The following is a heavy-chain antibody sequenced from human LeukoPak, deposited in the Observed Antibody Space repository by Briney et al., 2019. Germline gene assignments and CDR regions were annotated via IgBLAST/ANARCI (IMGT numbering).Heavy chain of an antibody. J-gene: IGHJ3*02. CDR1: GRTFSSYA. V-gene: IGHV1-69*13. D-gene: IGHD4-17*01. CDR2: IIPILGTA. CDR3: ARGGPYGDYLDAFDI. Sequence: SVKVFCKASGRTFSSYAISWVRQAPGQGLEWMGGIIPILGTANYAQKFQGRVTITADESTSTAYMELSSLRSEDTAVYYCARGGPYGDYLDAFDIWGQGTMVTVSS.